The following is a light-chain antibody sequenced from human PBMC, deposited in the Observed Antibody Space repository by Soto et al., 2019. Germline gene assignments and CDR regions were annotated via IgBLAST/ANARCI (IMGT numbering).Light chain of an antibody. Sequence: EVVLTQSPGTLPLSPGERATLSCRASQSVTGSYLAWYQQKPGQPPRLLIYAASSRATGIPDRLSGSGSGTDFTLTISRLEPEDLAVYYCQQYGNAPWTFGQGTKVDIK. J-gene: IGKJ1*01. V-gene: IGKV3-20*01. CDR2: AAS. CDR1: QSVTGSY. CDR3: QQYGNAPWT.